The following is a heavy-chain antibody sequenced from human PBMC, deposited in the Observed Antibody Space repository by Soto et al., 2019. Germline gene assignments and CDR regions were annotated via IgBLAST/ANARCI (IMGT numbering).Heavy chain of an antibody. CDR1: GGSISSSSYY. V-gene: IGHV4-39*01. D-gene: IGHD4-17*01. J-gene: IGHJ4*02. Sequence: SETLSLTCTVSGGSISSSSYYWGWIRQPPGKGLEWIGSIYYSGSTYYNPSLKSRVTISVDTSKNQFSLKLSSVTAADTAVYYCAGYGDYVLVHWGQGTLVTVSS. CDR2: IYYSGST. CDR3: AGYGDYVLVH.